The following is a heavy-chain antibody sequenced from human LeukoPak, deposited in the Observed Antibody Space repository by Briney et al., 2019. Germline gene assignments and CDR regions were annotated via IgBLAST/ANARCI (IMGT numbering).Heavy chain of an antibody. J-gene: IGHJ3*02. V-gene: IGHV3-11*01. CDR1: GFTFSDYY. CDR3: ARVLYGSATRAFDI. CDR2: ISSSGSTI. D-gene: IGHD3-10*01. Sequence: GGSLRLSCAASGFTFSDYYMSWIRQAPGKGLEWVSYISSSGSTIYYADSVKGRFTISRDNAKNSLYLQMNSLRAEDTAVYYCARVLYGSATRAFDIWGQGTMVTVSS.